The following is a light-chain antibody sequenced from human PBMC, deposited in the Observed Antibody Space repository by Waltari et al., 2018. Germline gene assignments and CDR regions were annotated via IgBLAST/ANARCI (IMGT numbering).Light chain of an antibody. CDR3: NSRDSSGNVV. CDR2: GKN. V-gene: IGLV3-19*01. J-gene: IGLJ2*01. Sequence: YQQKPGQAPVLVIYGKNNRPSGIPRRFAGSSSGNTSSLTITGAQAEDEADYYCNSRDSSGNVVFGGGTKLTVL.